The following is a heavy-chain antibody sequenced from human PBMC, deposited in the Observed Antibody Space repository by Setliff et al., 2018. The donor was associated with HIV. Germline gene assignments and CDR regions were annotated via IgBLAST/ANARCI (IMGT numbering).Heavy chain of an antibody. Sequence: ASVKVSCKASGYIFSSYGISWVRQAPGQGLEWMGWISGYNGNTKYVQKLQGRVTMTTDTSTRTVYMELRSLRHDDTAEYFCARVPYRSAWFSGGHDAFDVWGQGTMVTVSS. CDR2: ISGYNGNT. J-gene: IGHJ3*01. D-gene: IGHD6-19*01. CDR3: ARVPYRSAWFSGGHDAFDV. CDR1: GYIFSSYG. V-gene: IGHV1-18*01.